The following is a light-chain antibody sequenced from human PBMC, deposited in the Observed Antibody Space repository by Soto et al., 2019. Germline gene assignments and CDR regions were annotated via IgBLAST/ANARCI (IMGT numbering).Light chain of an antibody. CDR1: QSISTY. V-gene: IGKV1-39*01. CDR3: QQGSFTLT. J-gene: IGKJ4*01. Sequence: DIQMTQSPSSLSASVGDRVTITCRASQSISTYLNWYQQKLGKAPKLLISGASSLQGGVPSRFSGSGSGTDSTLTISSLQPEDFATYYCQQGSFTLTFGGGTKLEIK. CDR2: GAS.